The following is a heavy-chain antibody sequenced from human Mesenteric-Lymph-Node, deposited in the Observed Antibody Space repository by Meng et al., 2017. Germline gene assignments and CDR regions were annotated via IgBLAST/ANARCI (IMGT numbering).Heavy chain of an antibody. Sequence: GESLKISCAASGFTFSSYAMSWVRQAPGKGLEWVANIKQDGREKHYVDSVKGRFTISRDNGKNSLSLQVNSLTAEDTAVYYCARTPTPVTPSSYYYAMDVWGQGTTVTVSS. CDR2: IKQDGREK. J-gene: IGHJ6*02. D-gene: IGHD4-17*01. CDR3: ARTPTPVTPSSYYYAMDV. CDR1: GFTFSSYA. V-gene: IGHV3-7*01.